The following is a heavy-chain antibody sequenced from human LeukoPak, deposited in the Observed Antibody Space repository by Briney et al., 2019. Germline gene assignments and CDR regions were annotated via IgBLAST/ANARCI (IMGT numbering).Heavy chain of an antibody. V-gene: IGHV4-31*03. CDR3: AGDSSGYYYPSLGFDY. J-gene: IGHJ4*02. D-gene: IGHD3-22*01. Sequence: SETLSLTCTVSGGSISSGGYYWTWIRQHPGKGLQWIGYIYYSGSTYYNPSLKSRVTMSVDTSKNQFSLKLNSVTAADTAVYYCAGDSSGYYYPSLGFDYWGQGTLVTVSS. CDR2: IYYSGST. CDR1: GGSISSGGYY.